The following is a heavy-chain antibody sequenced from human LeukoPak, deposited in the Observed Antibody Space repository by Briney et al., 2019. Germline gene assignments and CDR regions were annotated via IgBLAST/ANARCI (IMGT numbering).Heavy chain of an antibody. CDR2: SSSGGDTT. J-gene: IGHJ3*02. CDR3: ARDPTTSQGSDAFDI. V-gene: IGHV3-48*01. Sequence: GGSLRLSCAASGFTFSSYAMSWVRQAPGKGLEWISHSSSGGDTTYYADSVKGRFIISRDNAKNSLNLQMGSLRAEDTAVYYCARDPTTSQGSDAFDIWGQGTRVTVSS. D-gene: IGHD1-1*01. CDR1: GFTFSSYA.